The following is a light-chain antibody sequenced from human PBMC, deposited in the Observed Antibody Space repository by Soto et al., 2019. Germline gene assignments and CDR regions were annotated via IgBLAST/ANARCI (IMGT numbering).Light chain of an antibody. J-gene: IGKJ1*01. CDR1: QSISSKY. CDR2: GAS. CDR3: QQYGSWT. Sequence: EIVLTQSPGTLSVSPGERATLSCRASQSISSKYLAWYQQKPGQAPSLLIYGASSRATGIPDRFSGSGSGTDFTLTISRLEPEDSAIYYCQQYGSWTFGQGTKVAIK. V-gene: IGKV3-20*01.